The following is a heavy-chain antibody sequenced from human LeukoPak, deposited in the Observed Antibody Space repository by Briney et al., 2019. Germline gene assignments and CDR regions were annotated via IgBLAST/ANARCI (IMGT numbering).Heavy chain of an antibody. CDR1: GGTFSSYA. V-gene: IGHV1-69*05. CDR3: ASAFGFGELWTDAFDI. Sequence: ASVKVSCKASGGTFSSYAISWVRQAPGQGLEWMGGIIPIFGTANYAQKFRGRVTITTDESTSTAYMELSSLRSEDTAVYYCASAFGFGELWTDAFDIWGQGTMVTVSS. J-gene: IGHJ3*02. D-gene: IGHD3-10*01. CDR2: IIPIFGTA.